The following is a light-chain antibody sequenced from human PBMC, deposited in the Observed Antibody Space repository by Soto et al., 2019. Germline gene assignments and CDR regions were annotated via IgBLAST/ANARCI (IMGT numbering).Light chain of an antibody. Sequence: QSALTQPPSVSGSPGQSVTISCTGTSSDVGSYNRVSWYQQPPGTAPKLVIYGVSIRPSGVPGRFSGSKSDNTASLTISGLQADDEADYYCSSYTSTTFGVVFGGGTKLTVL. CDR3: SSYTSTTFGVV. J-gene: IGLJ2*01. CDR1: SSDVGSYNR. V-gene: IGLV2-18*02. CDR2: GVS.